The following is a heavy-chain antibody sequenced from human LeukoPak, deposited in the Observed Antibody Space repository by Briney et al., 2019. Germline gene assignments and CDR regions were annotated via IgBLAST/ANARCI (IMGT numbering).Heavy chain of an antibody. CDR2: ISDSGST. V-gene: IGHV4-59*11. Sequence: PSETLSLTCVVSGGSLSTHHWSWIRQSPGRGLEWIGYISDSGSTNYNPSLKSRVTISIDTSKNQFSLKLSSVTAADTAVYYCARVDNNGYSDYWGQGTLVTVSS. J-gene: IGHJ4*02. D-gene: IGHD3-22*01. CDR3: ARVDNNGYSDY. CDR1: GGSLSTHH.